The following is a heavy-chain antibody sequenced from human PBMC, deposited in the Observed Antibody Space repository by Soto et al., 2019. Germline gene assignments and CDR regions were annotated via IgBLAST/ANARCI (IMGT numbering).Heavy chain of an antibody. J-gene: IGHJ4*02. D-gene: IGHD2-21*02. CDR1: GYTFTNFG. CDR2: ISAYNGNT. CDR3: ARGVTPIAY. Sequence: QVQLVQSGAEVKKPGASVKVSCKASGYTFTNFGITWVRQAPGQGLEWMGWISAYNGNTNYAQNFQGKGTMTTDTPTSTDYMALGSLRSDDTAVYYWARGVTPIAYWGQGTLLTVA. V-gene: IGHV1-18*01.